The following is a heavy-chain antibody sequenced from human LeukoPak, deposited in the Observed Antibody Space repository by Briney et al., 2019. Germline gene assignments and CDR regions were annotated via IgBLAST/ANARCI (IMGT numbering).Heavy chain of an antibody. CDR1: GFTLSDHY. CDR2: IRQDGGEK. Sequence: PGGSLRLSCAASGFTLSDHYMDWVRQAPGKGLEWVANIRQDGGEKFYVDSVKGRFTISRDNAENSLYLQMNSLRAEDTAIYYCARIYDSGGSSYVGAFDVWGQGTVVTVSS. J-gene: IGHJ3*01. D-gene: IGHD3-22*01. V-gene: IGHV3-7*01. CDR3: ARIYDSGGSSYVGAFDV.